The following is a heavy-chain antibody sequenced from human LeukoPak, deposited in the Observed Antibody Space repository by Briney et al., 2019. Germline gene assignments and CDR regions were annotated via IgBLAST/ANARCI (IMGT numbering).Heavy chain of an antibody. CDR3: ARGRYGGMTPDY. CDR1: GYTFTSYG. J-gene: IGHJ4*02. V-gene: IGHV1-2*02. D-gene: IGHD3-16*01. Sequence: ASVKVSCKASGYTFTSYGISWVRQAPGQGLEWMGWINPNSGGTNYAQKFQGRVTMTRDTSISTAYMELSRLRSDDTAVYYCARGRYGGMTPDYCGQGTLVTVSS. CDR2: INPNSGGT.